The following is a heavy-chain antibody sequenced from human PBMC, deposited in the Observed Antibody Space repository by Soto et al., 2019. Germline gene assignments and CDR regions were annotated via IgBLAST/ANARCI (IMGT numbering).Heavy chain of an antibody. CDR2: IIPIFGTA. J-gene: IGHJ4*02. Sequence: QVQLVQSGAEVKKPGSSVKVSCTASGGTFSSYAISWVRQAPGQGLEWLGGIIPIFGTADYAQKFQGRVTITEDESTSTANMELSSLSSEETVVYYCASVERGYYGSGSRSWVYWGQRTLVTVSS. CDR1: GGTFSSYA. CDR3: ASVERGYYGSGSRSWVY. D-gene: IGHD3-10*01. V-gene: IGHV1-69*12.